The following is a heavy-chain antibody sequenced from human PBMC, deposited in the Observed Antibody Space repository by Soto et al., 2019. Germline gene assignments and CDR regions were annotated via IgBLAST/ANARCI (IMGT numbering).Heavy chain of an antibody. CDR2: ISAYNGNT. CDR3: ARDGRYSGSYGGYYFDY. D-gene: IGHD1-26*01. V-gene: IGHV1-18*01. J-gene: IGHJ4*02. CDR1: GYTFTSYG. Sequence: ASVKVSCKASGYTFTSYGISWVRQAPGQGLEWMGWISAYNGNTNYAQKIQGRVTMTTDTSTSTAYMELRSLRSDDTAVYYCARDGRYSGSYGGYYFDYWGQGTLVTVS.